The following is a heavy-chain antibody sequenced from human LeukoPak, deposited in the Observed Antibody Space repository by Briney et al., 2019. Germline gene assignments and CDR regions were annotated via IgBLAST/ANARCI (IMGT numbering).Heavy chain of an antibody. CDR3: ARDRTNKSVPRGYSGYDLRY. D-gene: IGHD5-12*01. V-gene: IGHV1-2*02. CDR2: INPNSGGT. J-gene: IGHJ4*02. CDR1: GYTFIDFY. Sequence: ASVKVSCKASGYTFIDFYMHWVRQAPGQGLEWMGWINPNSGGTNYAQKFQGRVTMTRDTSISTAYMELSRLRSDDTAVYYCARDRTNKSVPRGYSGYDLRYWGQGTLVTVSS.